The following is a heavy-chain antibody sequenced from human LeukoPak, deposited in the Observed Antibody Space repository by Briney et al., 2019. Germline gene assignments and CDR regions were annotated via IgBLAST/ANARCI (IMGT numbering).Heavy chain of an antibody. Sequence: GGSLRLSCAASGFTFSSYGMSWVRQAPGKGLEWVSAISGSGGSTYYADSVKGRFTISRDNSKNTLYLQMNSLRAEDTAVYYCAKDMYYYGSGSYYGWGQGTLVTVSS. J-gene: IGHJ4*02. D-gene: IGHD3-10*01. CDR2: ISGSGGST. CDR3: AKDMYYYGSGSYYG. V-gene: IGHV3-23*01. CDR1: GFTFSSYG.